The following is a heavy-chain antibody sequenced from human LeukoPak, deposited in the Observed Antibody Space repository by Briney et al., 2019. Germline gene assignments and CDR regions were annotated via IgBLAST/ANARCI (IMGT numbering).Heavy chain of an antibody. D-gene: IGHD6-13*01. Sequence: GGSLRHSCAASGFTFSSYSMNWVRQAPGKGLEWVSSISSSSSYIYYADSVKGRFTISRDNAKNSLYLQMNSLRAEDTAVYYCARDRYSSSWYGSDYWGQGTLVTVSS. V-gene: IGHV3-21*01. CDR1: GFTFSSYS. CDR2: ISSSSSYI. J-gene: IGHJ4*02. CDR3: ARDRYSSSWYGSDY.